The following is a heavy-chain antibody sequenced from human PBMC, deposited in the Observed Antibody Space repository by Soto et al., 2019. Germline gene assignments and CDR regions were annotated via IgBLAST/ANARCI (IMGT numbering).Heavy chain of an antibody. Sequence: EVQLVESGGGLVQPGGSLRLSCAASGFTLSSYWMHWVRQAPGKGLVWVSRINSDGSSTNYADSVKGRFTASRDNGTNTLYLEMNILSAKDTAVYYCARVFGRSWQDGYFDLWGRGTLVTVSS. CDR3: ARVFGRSWQDGYFDL. J-gene: IGHJ2*01. CDR2: INSDGSST. CDR1: GFTLSSYW. V-gene: IGHV3-74*01. D-gene: IGHD6-13*01.